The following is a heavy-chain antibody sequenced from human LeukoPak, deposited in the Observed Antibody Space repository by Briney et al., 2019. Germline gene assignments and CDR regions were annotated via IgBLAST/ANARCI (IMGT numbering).Heavy chain of an antibody. D-gene: IGHD3-22*01. CDR2: MNPNTGGT. V-gene: IGHV1-2*02. CDR1: GCNFIDYY. J-gene: IGHJ5*01. Sequence: ASVKVSCKTSGCNFIDYYINWVRQAPGQGLEWMAWMNPNTGGTKFAQRFQGRVTMTRDTSISTAYMELSRLTSDDTAVYYCARGVSSSWFSSWFDSWGQGTLVSVSS. CDR3: ARGVSSSWFSSWFDS.